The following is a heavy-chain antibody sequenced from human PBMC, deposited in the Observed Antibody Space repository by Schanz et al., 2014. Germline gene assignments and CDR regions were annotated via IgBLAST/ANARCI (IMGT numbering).Heavy chain of an antibody. Sequence: EVQLVESGGGLIQPGGSLRLSCAASGFSFGTYAMSWVRQAPGKGLLWVSSISGTGGDDTYYADSVKGRFTISRDNSKNTLFLQMNSLRVEDTALYYCARDRRNADLDYWGQGTLVTVSS. D-gene: IGHD1-1*01. CDR2: ISGTGGDDT. CDR1: GFSFGTYA. CDR3: ARDRRNADLDY. V-gene: IGHV3-23*04. J-gene: IGHJ4*02.